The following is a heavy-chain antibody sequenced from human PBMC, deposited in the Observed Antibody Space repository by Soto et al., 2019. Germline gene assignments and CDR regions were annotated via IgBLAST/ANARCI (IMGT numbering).Heavy chain of an antibody. D-gene: IGHD4-17*01. V-gene: IGHV4-31*03. CDR2: IYYSGST. Sequence: SETLSLTCTVPGGSISSGGYYWSWIRQHPGKGLEWIGYIYYSGSTYYNPSLKSRVTISVDTSKNQFSLKLSSVTAADTAVYYCARHGGYGDYGDWFDPWGQGTLVTVSS. J-gene: IGHJ5*02. CDR1: GGSISSGGYY. CDR3: ARHGGYGDYGDWFDP.